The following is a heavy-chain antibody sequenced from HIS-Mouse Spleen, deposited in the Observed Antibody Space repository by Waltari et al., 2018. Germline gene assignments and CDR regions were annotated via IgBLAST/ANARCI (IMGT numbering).Heavy chain of an antibody. CDR2: IYYSGST. CDR1: GGSISSSSYY. J-gene: IGHJ5*02. Sequence: QLQLQESGPGLVKPSETLSLTCTVSGGSISSSSYYWGWIRQPPGKGLEWIGSIYYSGSTYYNPSLKSRVTISVETSKNQFSLKLSSVTAADTAVYYCATFIAAAGTGHNWFDPWGQGTLVTVSS. D-gene: IGHD6-13*01. CDR3: ATFIAAAGTGHNWFDP. V-gene: IGHV4-39*07.